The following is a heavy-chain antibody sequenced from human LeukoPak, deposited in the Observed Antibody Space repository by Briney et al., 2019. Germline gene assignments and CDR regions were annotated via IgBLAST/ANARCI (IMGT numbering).Heavy chain of an antibody. CDR3: ARITSSSWDDY. J-gene: IGHJ4*02. D-gene: IGHD6-13*01. V-gene: IGHV4-59*08. CDR2: IYYSGST. CDR1: GGSISSYY. Sequence: SETLSLTCTVSGGSISSYYWSWIRQPPGKGLEWIGYIYYSGSTNYNPSLKSRVTISVDTSKNQFSLKLSSVTAADTAVYYCARITSSSWDDYWGQGTLVTVSS.